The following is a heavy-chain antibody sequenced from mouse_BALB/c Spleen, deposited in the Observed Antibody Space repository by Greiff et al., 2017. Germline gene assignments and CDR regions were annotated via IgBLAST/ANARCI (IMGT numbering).Heavy chain of an antibody. CDR2: IWAGGST. J-gene: IGHJ3*01. CDR3: AREGFYDYRFAY. Sequence: VKLQESGPGLVAPSQSMSITCTVSGFSLTSYGVHWVRQPPGKGLEWLGVIWAGGSTNYNSALMSRLSISKDNSKSQVFLKMNSLQTDDTAMYYCAREGFYDYRFAYWGQGTLVTVSA. V-gene: IGHV2-9*02. D-gene: IGHD2-4*01. CDR1: GFSLTSYG.